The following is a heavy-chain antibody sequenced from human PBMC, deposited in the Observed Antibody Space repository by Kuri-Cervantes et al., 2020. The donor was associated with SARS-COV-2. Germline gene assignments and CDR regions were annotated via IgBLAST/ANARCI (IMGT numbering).Heavy chain of an antibody. CDR3: ARDGAGSNYGFDY. CDR1: GFTFSDYY. Sequence: GESLKISCAVSGFTFSDYYMSWIRQAPGKGLEWVSYITGSGTYIKTADSVKGRFTISRDNARNSLYLQMNSLRAEDTAVYYCARDGAGSNYGFDYWGQGTLVTVSS. J-gene: IGHJ4*02. V-gene: IGHV3-11*06. CDR2: ITGSGTYI. D-gene: IGHD5-18*01.